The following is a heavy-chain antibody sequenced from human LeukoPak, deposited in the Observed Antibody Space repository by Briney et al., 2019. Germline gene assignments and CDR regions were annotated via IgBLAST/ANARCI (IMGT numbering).Heavy chain of an antibody. CDR3: ARLTAGTVDY. CDR2: IYYTGST. J-gene: IGHJ4*02. Sequence: SETLSLTCAVSGGSISSSSYYWGWIRQPPGKGLEWIGNIYYTGSTYYNPSLESRVTISVDTSKNQFSLKLSSVAAADTAVYYCARLTAGTVDYWGPGTLVTVSS. D-gene: IGHD1-1*01. V-gene: IGHV4-39*01. CDR1: GGSISSSSYY.